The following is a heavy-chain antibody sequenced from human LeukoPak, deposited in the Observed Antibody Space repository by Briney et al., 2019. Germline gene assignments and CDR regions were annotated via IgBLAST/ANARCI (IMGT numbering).Heavy chain of an antibody. J-gene: IGHJ6*03. CDR3: ARLRGQLVSYYYMDV. D-gene: IGHD6-6*01. CDR2: IYYSGST. V-gene: IGHV4-39*01. Sequence: KPSETLSLTCTVSGGSISSSSYYWGWIRQPPGKGLEWIGSIYYSGSTYYNPSLKSRVTISVDTSKNQFSLKLSSVTAADTAVYYCARLRGQLVSYYYMDVWGKGTTVTVSS. CDR1: GGSISSSSYY.